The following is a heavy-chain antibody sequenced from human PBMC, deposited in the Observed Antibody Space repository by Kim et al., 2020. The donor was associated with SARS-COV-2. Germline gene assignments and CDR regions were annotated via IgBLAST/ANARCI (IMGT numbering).Heavy chain of an antibody. CDR3: ARDFAYVADY. V-gene: IGHV3-74*01. CDR2: IKADGSIT. Sequence: GGSLRLSCAASGFTFNEYWMHWFRQAPGKGLEWVSRIKADGSITTYADPVKGRFTISRDNAKNTVDLQMNSLRAEDTAVYYCARDFAYVADYWGPGTLVTVSS. J-gene: IGHJ4*02. CDR1: GFTFNEYW. D-gene: IGHD2-21*01.